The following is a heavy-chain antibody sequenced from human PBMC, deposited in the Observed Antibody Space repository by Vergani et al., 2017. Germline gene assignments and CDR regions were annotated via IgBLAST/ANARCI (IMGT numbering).Heavy chain of an antibody. CDR1: GFTFTSYA. CDR3: VKDDPSLDQ. CDR2: LSASDRRT. V-gene: IGHV3-23*04. J-gene: IGHJ4*02. Sequence: EVQLVQSGAEVKKPGESLKISCKGSGFTFTSYAMNWVRQAPGKGLEWVSTLSASDRRTHYADSVKGRFTISRDNSKNTVYLQMSSVRVEDTAVYYCVKDDPSLDQWGEGTQVSVSS.